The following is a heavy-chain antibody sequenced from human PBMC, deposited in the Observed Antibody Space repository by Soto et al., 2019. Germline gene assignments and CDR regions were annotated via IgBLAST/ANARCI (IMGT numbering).Heavy chain of an antibody. CDR3: ARGALGSYFNDY. CDR1: GFTFSSYW. CDR2: IKGDGIST. J-gene: IGHJ4*02. Sequence: EVQLVESGGGLVQPGGSLRLSCAASGFTFSSYWMHWVRQAPGKGLVWVSRIKGDGISTNYADYVKGRFTISRDNAKDTVFLQMNGLRDEDTAIYYCARGALGSYFNDYWGQGTLVTVSS. D-gene: IGHD3-10*01. V-gene: IGHV3-74*01.